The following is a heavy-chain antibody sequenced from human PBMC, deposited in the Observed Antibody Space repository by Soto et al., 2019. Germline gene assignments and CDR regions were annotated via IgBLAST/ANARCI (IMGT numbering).Heavy chain of an antibody. V-gene: IGHV1-18*01. CDR1: GYTFTSYG. CDR2: ISAYNGNT. Sequence: ASVKVSCKASGYTFTSYGISWVRQAPGQGLEWMGWISAYNGNTNYAQKLQGRVTMTTDTSTSTAYMELRSLRSDDTAVYYCARVWADILTGYSSYYFDYWGQGTLVTVSS. J-gene: IGHJ4*02. CDR3: ARVWADILTGYSSYYFDY. D-gene: IGHD3-9*01.